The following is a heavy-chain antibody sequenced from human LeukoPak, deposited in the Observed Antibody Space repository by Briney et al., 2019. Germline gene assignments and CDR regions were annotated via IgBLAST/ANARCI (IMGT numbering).Heavy chain of an antibody. CDR1: GFTFSSFG. CDR2: ITATSSST. Sequence: PGGSLRLSCAASGFTFSSFGMSWVRQPPGKGLEWVSAITATSSSTYDADSVQGRFTITRDNSKNTLYLQMNSSSPEDTAIYYCAKLFESGTYNNFFRYWGQGTLVTVAS. CDR3: AKLFESGTYNNFFRY. D-gene: IGHD3-10*01. J-gene: IGHJ4*02. V-gene: IGHV3-23*01.